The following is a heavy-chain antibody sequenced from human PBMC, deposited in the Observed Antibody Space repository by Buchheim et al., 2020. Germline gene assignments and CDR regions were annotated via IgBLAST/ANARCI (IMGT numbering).Heavy chain of an antibody. J-gene: IGHJ4*02. Sequence: QLQLQESGPGLVKPSETLSLTCTVSGGSISSSSYYWGWIRQPPGKGLEWIGSIYYSGSTYYNPSLKSRVTISVDTSKNQFSLKLSSVTAADTAVYYCARFRTTIFGVVTQSYFDYWGQGTL. CDR1: GGSISSSSYY. V-gene: IGHV4-39*07. CDR3: ARFRTTIFGVVTQSYFDY. CDR2: IYYSGST. D-gene: IGHD3-3*01.